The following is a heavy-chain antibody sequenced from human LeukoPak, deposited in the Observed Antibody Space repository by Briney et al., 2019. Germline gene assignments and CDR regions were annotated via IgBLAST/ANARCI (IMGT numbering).Heavy chain of an antibody. V-gene: IGHV4-39*07. CDR2: IYYSGST. D-gene: IGHD3-22*01. CDR1: GDSVSSTNYY. J-gene: IGHJ4*02. CDR3: ARYDSSGYNDY. Sequence: SETLSLTCTVSGDSVSSTNYYWAWIRQPPGRGLEWIGTIYYSGSTYYNLSLKSRVTISVDTSKNQFSLKLSSVTAADTAVYYCARYDSSGYNDYWGQGTLVTVSS.